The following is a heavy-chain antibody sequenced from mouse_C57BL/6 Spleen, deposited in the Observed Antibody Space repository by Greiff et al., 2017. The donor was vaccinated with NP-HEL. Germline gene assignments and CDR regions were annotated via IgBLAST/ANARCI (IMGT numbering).Heavy chain of an antibody. V-gene: IGHV1-26*01. CDR1: GYTFTDYY. D-gene: IGHD2-4*01. CDR3: AKGGYDYDDGYAMDY. Sequence: VQLQQSGPELVKPGASVKISCKASGYTFTDYYMNWVKQSHGKSLEWIGDINPNNGGTSYNQKFKGKATLTVDKSSSTAYMELRSLTSEDSAVYYCAKGGYDYDDGYAMDYWGQGTSVTVSS. CDR2: INPNNGGT. J-gene: IGHJ4*01.